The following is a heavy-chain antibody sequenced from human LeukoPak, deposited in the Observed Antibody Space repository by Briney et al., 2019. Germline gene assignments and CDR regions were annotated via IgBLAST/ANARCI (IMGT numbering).Heavy chain of an antibody. Sequence: GGSLRLSCAASGFTVSNNYMNWVRQAPGKGLEWVSVIYSGGSTYYADYVKGRFTIPRDNSKNTLYLQMNSLRAEDTAVYYCAKARNYGSGSLPNYFDYWGQGTLVTVSS. CDR3: AKARNYGSGSLPNYFDY. D-gene: IGHD3-10*01. J-gene: IGHJ4*02. CDR1: GFTVSNNY. CDR2: IYSGGST. V-gene: IGHV3-66*02.